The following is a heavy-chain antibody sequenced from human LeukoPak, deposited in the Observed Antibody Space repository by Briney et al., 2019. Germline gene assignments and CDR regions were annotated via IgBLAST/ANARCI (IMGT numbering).Heavy chain of an antibody. CDR3: AKDRAMVTLDY. J-gene: IGHJ4*02. CDR2: ISGSGGST. CDR1: GFTFDDYG. D-gene: IGHD5-18*01. V-gene: IGHV3-23*01. Sequence: GGSLRLSCAASGFTFDDYGMSWVRQAPGKGLEWVSGISGSGGSTYYADSVKGRFTISRDNSKNTLYLQMNSLRAEDTAVYYCAKDRAMVTLDYWGQGTLVTVSS.